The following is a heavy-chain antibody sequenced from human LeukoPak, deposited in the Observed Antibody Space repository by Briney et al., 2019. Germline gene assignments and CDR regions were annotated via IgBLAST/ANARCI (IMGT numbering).Heavy chain of an antibody. CDR1: GGTFSSYA. D-gene: IGHD6-19*01. Sequence: EASVKVSCKASGGTFSSYAISWVRQAPGQGLEWMGGIIPIFGTANYAQKFQGRVTITADESTSTAYMELSSLRSEDTAVYYCAREGLVQGRAFDIWGQGTMVTVSS. CDR3: AREGLVQGRAFDI. V-gene: IGHV1-69*13. J-gene: IGHJ3*02. CDR2: IIPIFGTA.